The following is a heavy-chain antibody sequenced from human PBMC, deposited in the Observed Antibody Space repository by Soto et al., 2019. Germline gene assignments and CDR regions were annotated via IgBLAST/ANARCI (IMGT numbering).Heavy chain of an antibody. D-gene: IGHD5-12*01. Sequence: QVQLQQWGAGLLKPSETLSLNCAVNGGSLSGFYWSWIRQPPGKGLEWIGEIKDGGSTNYSPSLRGRAAISSDTANNHFSRRLNSGTAADTGVYYCARGQEGVVATHWDQGSLVTVSS. CDR2: IKDGGST. V-gene: IGHV4-34*01. J-gene: IGHJ4*02. CDR3: ARGQEGVVATH. CDR1: GGSLSGFY.